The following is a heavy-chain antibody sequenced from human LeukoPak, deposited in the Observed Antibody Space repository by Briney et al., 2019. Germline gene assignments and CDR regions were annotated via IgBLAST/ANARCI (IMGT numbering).Heavy chain of an antibody. Sequence: PSETLSLTCTVSGGSISSSDYYWGWFRKPPGKGLEWIGGIYFVGSTYYNPSLKSRVTISVDTSMNQFSLKLSFVTTADTAVYYCARALGYCSGGSCTRGYNWFDPWGQGTLVTVSS. CDR1: GGSISSSDYY. D-gene: IGHD2-15*01. V-gene: IGHV4-39*01. CDR2: IYFVGST. CDR3: ARALGYCSGGSCTRGYNWFDP. J-gene: IGHJ5*02.